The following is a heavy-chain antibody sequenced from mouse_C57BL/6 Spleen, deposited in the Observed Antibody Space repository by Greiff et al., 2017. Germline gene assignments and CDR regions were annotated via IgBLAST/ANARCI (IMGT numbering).Heavy chain of an antibody. CDR2: IDPSDSYT. CDR3: ARAYYSNYDDVDY. J-gene: IGHJ2*01. V-gene: IGHV1-69*01. D-gene: IGHD2-5*01. Sequence: QVQLQQPGAELVMPGASVKLSCKASGYTFTSYWMHWVKQRPGQGLEWIGEIDPSDSYTNYNQKFKGKSTLTVDKSSSTAYMQLSSLTSEDSAVXYCARAYYSNYDDVDYWGQGTTLTVSS. CDR1: GYTFTSYW.